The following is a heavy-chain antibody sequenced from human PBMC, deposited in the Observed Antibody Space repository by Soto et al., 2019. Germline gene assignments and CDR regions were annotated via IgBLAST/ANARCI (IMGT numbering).Heavy chain of an antibody. D-gene: IGHD2-2*01. CDR1: GYTFTSYD. J-gene: IGHJ3*02. CDR2: MNPNSGNT. V-gene: IGHV1-8*01. Sequence: ASVKVSCKASGYTFTSYDINWVRQATGQGLEWMGWMNPNSGNTGYAQKFQGRVTMTRNTSISTAYMELSSLRSEDTAVYYCAMSSIVVVPVDGGDAFDIWGQGTMVTVSS. CDR3: AMSSIVVVPVDGGDAFDI.